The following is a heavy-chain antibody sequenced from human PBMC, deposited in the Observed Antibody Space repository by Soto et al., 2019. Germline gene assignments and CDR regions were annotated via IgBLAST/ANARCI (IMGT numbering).Heavy chain of an antibody. J-gene: IGHJ5*02. Sequence: SETLSLTCTVSGGSISSSSYYWGWIRQPPGKGLEWIGSIYYSGSTYYNPSLKSRVTISVGTSKNQFSLKLSSVTAADTAVYYCARHRGPMVRGIISNWFDPWGQGTLVTVSS. CDR2: IYYSGST. CDR3: ARHRGPMVRGIISNWFDP. D-gene: IGHD3-10*01. V-gene: IGHV4-39*01. CDR1: GGSISSSSYY.